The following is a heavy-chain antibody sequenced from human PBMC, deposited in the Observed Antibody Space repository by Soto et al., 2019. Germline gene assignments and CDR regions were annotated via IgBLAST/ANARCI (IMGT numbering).Heavy chain of an antibody. J-gene: IGHJ4*02. CDR1: GFTFTSYW. Sequence: EVQLVESGGGSVQPGGSLRLSCAVSGFTFTSYWMHWVRQAPGERLQWVARINVDGGRTSYGDSVKGRFTISRDNAKNTLYLQMNSLRGEGTAVYYCAREGWRALDYWGQGSLITVSA. CDR3: AREGWRALDY. V-gene: IGHV3-74*01. CDR2: INVDGGRT.